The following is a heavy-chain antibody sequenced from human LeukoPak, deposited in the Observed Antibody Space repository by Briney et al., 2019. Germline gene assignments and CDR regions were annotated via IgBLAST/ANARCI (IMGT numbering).Heavy chain of an antibody. CDR1: CFSFSNFG. V-gene: IGHV3-30*02. CDR2: IRFDGSNK. CDR3: AKDGGSNFDY. J-gene: IGHJ4*02. Sequence: PGGSLRLSCAASCFSFSNFGMHWVRQAPGKGLEWVAFIRFDGSNKYDADSVKGRFAISRDNSKNTLYLQMNSLRPEDTAVYYCAKDGGSNFDYWGRGALVTVSS. D-gene: IGHD4-23*01.